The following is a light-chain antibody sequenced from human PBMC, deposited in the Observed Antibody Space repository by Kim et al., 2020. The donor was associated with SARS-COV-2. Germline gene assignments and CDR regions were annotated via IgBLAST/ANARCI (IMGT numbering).Light chain of an antibody. Sequence: LSAEERTTLSCTASQSVSSRYVAWYRQKPGQAPRLLIYGASSRATGIPDRFSGSGFGTDFTLTISRLGPEEFAVYYCQHNGSSMYTFGHGTKLEI. CDR1: QSVSSRY. CDR3: QHNGSSMYT. CDR2: GAS. J-gene: IGKJ2*01. V-gene: IGKV3-20*01.